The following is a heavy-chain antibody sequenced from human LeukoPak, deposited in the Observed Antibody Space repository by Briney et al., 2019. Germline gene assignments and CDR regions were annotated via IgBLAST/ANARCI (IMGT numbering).Heavy chain of an antibody. CDR3: ARDLYYFDSSGYYEYFQH. CDR1: GFTFSSYA. CDR2: ISYDGSIK. Sequence: GGSLRLSCAASGFTFSSYAMHWVRQAPGKGLEWVAVISYDGSIKYYADSVKGRFTISRDDSKNTLFLQMNSLRAEDTAVYYCARDLYYFDSSGYYEYFQHWGQGTLVTVSS. D-gene: IGHD3-22*01. V-gene: IGHV3-30-3*01. J-gene: IGHJ1*01.